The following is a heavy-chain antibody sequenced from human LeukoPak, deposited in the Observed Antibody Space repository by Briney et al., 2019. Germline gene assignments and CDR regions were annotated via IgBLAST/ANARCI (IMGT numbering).Heavy chain of an antibody. CDR3: ARYFGDPQGMDV. D-gene: IGHD3-10*01. J-gene: IGHJ6*02. V-gene: IGHV3-48*02. Sequence: PGGSLRLSCAASGFTFSTYSMSWVRQAPANGQEWVSYISGSSDAIYYADSVKGRFTISRDNAKNSLYLQMNSLRDEDTAVYYCARYFGDPQGMDVWGQGTTVTVSS. CDR2: ISGSSDAI. CDR1: GFTFSTYS.